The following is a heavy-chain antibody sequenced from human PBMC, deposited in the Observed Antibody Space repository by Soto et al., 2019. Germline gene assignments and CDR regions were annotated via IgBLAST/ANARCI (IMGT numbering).Heavy chain of an antibody. J-gene: IGHJ6*02. CDR1: GYTFTGYY. D-gene: IGHD1-7*01. V-gene: IGHV1-2*02. CDR2: INPNSGGT. Sequence: ASVKVSCKASGYTFTGYYMHWVRQAPGQGLEWMGWINPNSGGTNYAQKFQGRVTMTRDTSKNQFSLKLRSVTAADTAVYYCARDPTRGELLYGMDVWGQGTTVTVSS. CDR3: ARDPTRGELLYGMDV.